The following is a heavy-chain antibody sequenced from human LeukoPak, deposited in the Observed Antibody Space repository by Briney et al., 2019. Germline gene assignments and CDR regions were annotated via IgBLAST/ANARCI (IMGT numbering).Heavy chain of an antibody. Sequence: PGGSLRLSCAASGFTSSDYAMSWVRQAPGGGLEWVSPISGSGDKTFHADSVKGRFTASRDNSKNTLSLQMSSLRVEDSAVYFCAKDSSAWWYHRAYMNVWGTGTTVTVSS. CDR1: GFTSSDYA. CDR2: ISGSGDKT. J-gene: IGHJ6*03. CDR3: AKDSSAWWYHRAYMNV. V-gene: IGHV3-23*01. D-gene: IGHD2-15*01.